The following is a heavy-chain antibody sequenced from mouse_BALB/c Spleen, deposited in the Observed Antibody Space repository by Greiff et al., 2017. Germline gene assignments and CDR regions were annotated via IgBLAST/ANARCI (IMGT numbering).Heavy chain of an antibody. CDR1: GYTFTSYW. Sequence: VQGVESGAELARPGASVKLSCKASGYTFTSYWMQWVKQRPGQGLEWIGAIYPGDGDTRYTQKFKGKATLTADKSSSTAYMQLSSLASEDSAVYYCARTLLPDYWGQGTTLTVSS. J-gene: IGHJ2*01. CDR2: IYPGDGDT. D-gene: IGHD1-1*01. CDR3: ARTLLPDY. V-gene: IGHV1-87*01.